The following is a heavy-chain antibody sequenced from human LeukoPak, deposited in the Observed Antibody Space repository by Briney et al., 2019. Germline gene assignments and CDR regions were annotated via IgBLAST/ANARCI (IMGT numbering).Heavy chain of an antibody. CDR1: GFTFSSYA. CDR3: ARELFGSGSCPDY. V-gene: IGHV3-33*01. CDR2: VWHDGSNR. Sequence: PGGSLRLSCTAPGFTFSSYAIHWIRQAPGKGLEWVALVWHDGSNRYYADSVKGRFTTSRDNSKNTVYLQMNSLRAEDTAVYHCARELFGSGSCPDYWGQGTLVTVSS. D-gene: IGHD3-10*01. J-gene: IGHJ4*02.